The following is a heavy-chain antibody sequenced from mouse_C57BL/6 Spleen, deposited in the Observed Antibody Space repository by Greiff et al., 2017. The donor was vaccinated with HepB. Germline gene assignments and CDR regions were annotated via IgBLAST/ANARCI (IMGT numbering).Heavy chain of an antibody. CDR2: INPNNGGT. J-gene: IGHJ1*03. CDR3: ARYYYGSSYAYFDV. D-gene: IGHD1-1*01. CDR1: GYTFTDYY. Sequence: VQLQQSGPELVKPGASVKISCKASGYTFTDYYMNWVKQSHGKSLEWIGDINPNNGGTSYNQKFKGKATLTVDKSSSTAYMELRSLTSEDSAVYYCARYYYGSSYAYFDVWGTGTTVTVSS. V-gene: IGHV1-26*01.